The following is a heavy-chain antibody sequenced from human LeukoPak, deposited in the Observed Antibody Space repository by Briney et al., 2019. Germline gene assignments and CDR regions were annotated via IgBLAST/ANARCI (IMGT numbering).Heavy chain of an antibody. CDR1: GDSITSSHY. CDR3: ATTLRVIRGVMSRFDP. CDR2: MHYSGSS. J-gene: IGHJ5*02. V-gene: IGHV4-39*07. D-gene: IGHD3-10*01. Sequence: SETLSLTCTVSGDSITSSHYWGWIRQPPGKGLEWIGSMHYSGSSYYNPSLKSRITISVDTSKNEFSLKLASVTAADTAVYYCATTLRVIRGVMSRFDPWGQGTLVTVSS.